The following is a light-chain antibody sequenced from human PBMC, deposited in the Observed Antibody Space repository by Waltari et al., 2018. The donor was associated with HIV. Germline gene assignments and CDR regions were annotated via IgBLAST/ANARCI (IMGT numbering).Light chain of an antibody. V-gene: IGLV1-44*01. CDR1: SSNIGRHS. Sequence: QSVLTQPPSASGTPGQRVTISCSGRSSNIGRHSVNWYQQLPGTAPKLLISTNDQRPSGVPDRFSGSKSGTSASLAITGLQSKDEADYYCAAWDDSLIGVIFGGGTKLTVL. J-gene: IGLJ2*01. CDR3: AAWDDSLIGVI. CDR2: TND.